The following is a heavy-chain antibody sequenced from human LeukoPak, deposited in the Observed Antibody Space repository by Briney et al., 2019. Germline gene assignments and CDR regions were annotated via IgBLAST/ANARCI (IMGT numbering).Heavy chain of an antibody. CDR3: VRDYDARGDSMHADQ. D-gene: IGHD3-10*01. CDR1: GFTFSSYS. Sequence: GGSLRLSCAASGFTFSSYSFNWFRQAPGQGLEWLSYIGFDGRTTFYADSVKGRFTISRDDPKNSLFLQMNNLRVEDTAVYYCVRDYDARGDSMHADQWGQGTLVTVSP. CDR2: IGFDGRTT. V-gene: IGHV3-48*01. J-gene: IGHJ5*02.